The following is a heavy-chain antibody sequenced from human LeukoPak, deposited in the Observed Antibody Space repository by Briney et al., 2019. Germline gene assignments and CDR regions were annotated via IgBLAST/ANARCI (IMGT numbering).Heavy chain of an antibody. J-gene: IGHJ4*02. V-gene: IGHV5-51*01. CDR2: IYPADSDT. Sequence: GESLKISCQVSGYIFTNYWIGWVRQMPGKGLESMGIIYPADSDTTYSPSFQGQVTISADKSISTAYLQWNTLEASDTAMYYCARRQYSGYDFDFWGQGTLVTVSS. CDR3: ARRQYSGYDFDF. CDR1: GYIFTNYW. D-gene: IGHD5-12*01.